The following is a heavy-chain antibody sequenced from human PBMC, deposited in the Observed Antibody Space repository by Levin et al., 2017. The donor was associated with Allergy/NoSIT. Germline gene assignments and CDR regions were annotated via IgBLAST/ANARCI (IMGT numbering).Heavy chain of an antibody. D-gene: IGHD5-18*01. Sequence: SETLSLTCAVYGGSFSGYYWSWIRQPPGKGLEWIGEINHSGSTNYNPSLKSRVTISVDTSKNQFSLKLSSVTAADTAVYYCARGLRVVDTAIWGSFYFDYWGQGTLVTVSS. CDR1: GGSFSGYY. CDR3: ARGLRVVDTAIWGSFYFDY. V-gene: IGHV4-34*01. CDR2: INHSGST. J-gene: IGHJ4*02.